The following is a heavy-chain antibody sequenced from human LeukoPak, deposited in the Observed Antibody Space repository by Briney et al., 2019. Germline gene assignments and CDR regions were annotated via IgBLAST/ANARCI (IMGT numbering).Heavy chain of an antibody. CDR1: GGSTSSSSYY. Sequence: SETLSLTCTVSGGSTSSSSYYWGWIRQPPGKGLEWIGSIYYSGSTYYNPSLKSRVTISVDTSKNQFSLKLSSVTAADTAVYYCARVTGPPYVWGSYRTDYYFDYWGQGTLVTVSS. CDR2: IYYSGST. CDR3: ARVTGPPYVWGSYRTDYYFDY. V-gene: IGHV4-39*01. D-gene: IGHD3-16*02. J-gene: IGHJ4*02.